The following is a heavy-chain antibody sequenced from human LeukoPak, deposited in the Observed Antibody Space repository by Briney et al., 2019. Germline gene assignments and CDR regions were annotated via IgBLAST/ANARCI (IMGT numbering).Heavy chain of an antibody. CDR3: ARALLVYDILTGYYRPYYFDY. CDR2: IIPIFGTA. J-gene: IGHJ4*02. D-gene: IGHD3-9*01. V-gene: IGHV1-69*06. CDR1: GGTFSSYA. Sequence: ASVKVSCKASGGTFSSYAISWVRQAPGQGLEWMGGIIPIFGTANYAQKFQGRVTITADKSTSTAYMELSSLRSEDTAVYYCARALLVYDILTGYYRPYYFDYWGQGTLVTVSS.